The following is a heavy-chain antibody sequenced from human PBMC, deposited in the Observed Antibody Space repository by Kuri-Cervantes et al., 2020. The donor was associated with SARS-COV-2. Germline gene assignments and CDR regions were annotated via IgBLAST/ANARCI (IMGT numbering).Heavy chain of an antibody. J-gene: IGHJ3*02. CDR3: AIGDSSSPHDAFDN. CDR2: ISSSGSTI. D-gene: IGHD6-6*01. V-gene: IGHV3-11*04. CDR1: GFTFSDYY. Sequence: GGSMRLSCAVSGFTFSDYYMSWIRQAPGKGLEWVSYISSSGSTIYYADSVEGRFTISRDNAKNSLYLQFNSLRAEDTAVYYCAIGDSSSPHDAFDNWGQGTMVTVSS.